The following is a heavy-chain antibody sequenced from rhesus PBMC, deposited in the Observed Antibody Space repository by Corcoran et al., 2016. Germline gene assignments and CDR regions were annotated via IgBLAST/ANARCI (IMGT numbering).Heavy chain of an antibody. CDR2: INGNSVST. D-gene: IGHD3-9*01. J-gene: IGHJ4*01. Sequence: QVQLQESGPGLVKPSETLSLTCTVSGAAISSNWWSWIRQSTGKGLEWIGEINGNSVSTNSNPSLKSRVTISTDASKNQFSLKLSSVTAADTAVYYCARVEYYEDDYGYYYTDYWGQGVLVTVSS. V-gene: IGHV4-80*01. CDR3: ARVEYYEDDYGYYYTDY. CDR1: GAAISSNW.